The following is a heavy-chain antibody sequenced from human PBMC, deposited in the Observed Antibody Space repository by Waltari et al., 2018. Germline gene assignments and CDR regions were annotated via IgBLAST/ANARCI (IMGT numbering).Heavy chain of an antibody. CDR1: DFSIINIGVV. D-gene: IGHD3-16*01. CDR3: ARLNSWGNAFDI. V-gene: IGHV2-5*01. J-gene: IGHJ3*02. Sequence: QITLKESGPPPVKPTQTLTLTCTLSDFSIINIGVVVGWIRQPPGKALAWLALIYGNVDKRYRPSLRSRLTITKDNSKNHVVLSLTNIGPVDTATYFCARLNSWGNAFDIWGQGTMVTVSS. CDR2: IYGNVDK.